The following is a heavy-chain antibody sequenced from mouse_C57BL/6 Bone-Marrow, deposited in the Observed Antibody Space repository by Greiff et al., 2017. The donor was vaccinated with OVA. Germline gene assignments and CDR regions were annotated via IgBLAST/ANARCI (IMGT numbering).Heavy chain of an antibody. V-gene: IGHV1-81*01. Sequence: QVQLKESGAELARPGASVKLSCKASGYTFTSYGISWVKQRTGQGLEWIGEIYPRSGNTYYNEKFKGKATLTADKSSSTAYMELRSLTSEDSAVYFCARGHSAMDYWGQGTSVTVSS. D-gene: IGHD3-1*01. J-gene: IGHJ4*01. CDR3: ARGHSAMDY. CDR2: IYPRSGNT. CDR1: GYTFTSYG.